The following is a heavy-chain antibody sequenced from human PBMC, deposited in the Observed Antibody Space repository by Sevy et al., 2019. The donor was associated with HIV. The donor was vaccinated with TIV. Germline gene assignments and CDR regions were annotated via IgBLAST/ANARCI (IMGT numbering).Heavy chain of an antibody. D-gene: IGHD4-17*01. Sequence: GGSLRLSCAASGFTFSSYSMNWVRQAPGKGLEWVSSISSSSYIYYADSVKGRFTISRDKAKNSLYLQMNSLRAEDTAVYYCARDRGPTVTRNYYYGMDVWGQGTTVTVSS. J-gene: IGHJ6*02. CDR3: ARDRGPTVTRNYYYGMDV. CDR1: GFTFSSYS. V-gene: IGHV3-21*01. CDR2: ISSSSYI.